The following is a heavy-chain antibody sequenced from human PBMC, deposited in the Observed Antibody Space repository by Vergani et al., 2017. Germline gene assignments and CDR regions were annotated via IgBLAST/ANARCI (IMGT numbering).Heavy chain of an antibody. CDR1: GYTFTSYA. V-gene: IGHV1-3*01. J-gene: IGHJ4*02. CDR2: INPNSGGT. D-gene: IGHD1-14*01. CDR3: ARGNLLDGYYFDY. Sequence: QVQLVQSGAEVKKPGASVKVSCKASGYTFTSYAMHWVRQAPGQRLEWMGWINPNSGGTNYAQKFQGRVTITADESTSTAYMELSSLRSEDTAVYYCARGNLLDGYYFDYWGQGTLVTVSS.